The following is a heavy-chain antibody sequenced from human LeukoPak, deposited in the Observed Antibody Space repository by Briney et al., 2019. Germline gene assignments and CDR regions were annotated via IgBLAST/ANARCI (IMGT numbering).Heavy chain of an antibody. CDR1: GFTFSSYA. Sequence: PGGSLRLSCAASGFTFSSYAMSWVRQAPGKGLEWVSAISGSGGSTYYADSVKGRFTISRDNSKDTLYLQMSSLRAEDTAVYYCAIPLSYYYDSSGYYYFDYWGQGTLVTVSS. D-gene: IGHD3-22*01. CDR3: AIPLSYYYDSSGYYYFDY. V-gene: IGHV3-23*01. CDR2: ISGSGGST. J-gene: IGHJ4*02.